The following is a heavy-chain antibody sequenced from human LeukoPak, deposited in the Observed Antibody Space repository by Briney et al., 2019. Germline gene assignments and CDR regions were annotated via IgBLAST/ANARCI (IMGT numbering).Heavy chain of an antibody. D-gene: IGHD3-16*02. CDR2: ISGSGGST. CDR1: GFTFSSYA. V-gene: IGHV3-23*01. CDR3: AKEGYLRLGELSLNHFDY. J-gene: IGHJ4*02. Sequence: GESLRLSCAASGFTFSSYAMSWVRQAPGKGLEWVSAISGSGGSTYYADSVKGRFTISRDNSKNTLYLQMNSLRAEDTAVYYCAKEGYLRLGELSLNHFDYWGQGTLVTVSS.